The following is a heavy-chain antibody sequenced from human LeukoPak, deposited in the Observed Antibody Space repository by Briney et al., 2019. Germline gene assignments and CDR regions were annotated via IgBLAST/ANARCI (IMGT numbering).Heavy chain of an antibody. V-gene: IGHV4-61*02. CDR1: GGLISSGSYY. CDR3: ARGIAAAGGRRLFDI. J-gene: IGHJ3*02. D-gene: IGHD6-13*01. Sequence: KSSETLSLTCTVSGGLISSGSYYWSWIRQPAGKGLEWIGRIYSSGSTNYNPALRSRLTISVDTSKNQFSLKLSSVTAADTAVYYCARGIAAAGGRRLFDIWGQGTMVTVSS. CDR2: IYSSGST.